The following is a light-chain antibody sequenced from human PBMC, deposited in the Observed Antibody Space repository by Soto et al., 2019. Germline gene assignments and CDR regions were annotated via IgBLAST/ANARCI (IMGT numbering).Light chain of an antibody. J-gene: IGKJ5*01. V-gene: IGKV3-20*01. CDR2: GAS. CDR3: QQYGSSPT. CDR1: QSVSSSY. Sequence: EIVLTQSPGTLSLSPGERATLSCRASQSVSSSYLAWYQQKPGQAPRLLIYGASSRATGIPDRSSGSGSGTDFTLTISRLEPEDFAVYYCQQYGSSPTFGHGTRLEIK.